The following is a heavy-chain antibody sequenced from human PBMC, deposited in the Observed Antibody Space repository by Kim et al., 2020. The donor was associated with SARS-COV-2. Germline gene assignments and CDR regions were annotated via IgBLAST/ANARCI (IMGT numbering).Heavy chain of an antibody. CDR3: MKGGWGWIWDH. D-gene: IGHD2-2*03. CDR2: IDGSDGTT. Sequence: GGSLRLSCTTSGFTFTGYAMSWVRQAPGKGLEWVSSIDGSDGTTYYVDSVKGRFTISRDNSKNTLYLQMSTLRADETAVYYCMKGGWGWIWDHWGQGTLVTVAS. CDR1: GFTFTGYA. V-gene: IGHV3-23*01. J-gene: IGHJ4*02.